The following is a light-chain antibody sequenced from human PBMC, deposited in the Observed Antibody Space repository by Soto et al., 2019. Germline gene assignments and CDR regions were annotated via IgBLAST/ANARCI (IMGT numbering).Light chain of an antibody. CDR1: QDISNY. CDR3: QQYDHLPYT. CDR2: DAS. J-gene: IGKJ2*01. Sequence: DIQMTQSPSSLSASVGDRVTITCQASQDISNYLNWYQQKPGKAPKLLIYDASNLETGVPSRFSGSGSGTDYTFTISSLQLQYIATPSCQQYDHLPYTFGQGTKLEIK. V-gene: IGKV1-33*01.